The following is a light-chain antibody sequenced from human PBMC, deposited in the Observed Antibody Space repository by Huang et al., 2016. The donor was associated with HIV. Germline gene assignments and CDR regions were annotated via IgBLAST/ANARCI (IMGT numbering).Light chain of an antibody. V-gene: IGKV1-39*01. J-gene: IGKJ3*01. Sequence: DIQMTQSPSSLSASVGDRVIITCRASQSISSYLNWSQQQPGKAPNLRIYAASSLQIVVPSRFSGSGSGTDFTLTIRSLQPEDFATYYCQQSYSNTFTFGAGTKVDVK. CDR3: QQSYSNTFT. CDR2: AAS. CDR1: QSISSY.